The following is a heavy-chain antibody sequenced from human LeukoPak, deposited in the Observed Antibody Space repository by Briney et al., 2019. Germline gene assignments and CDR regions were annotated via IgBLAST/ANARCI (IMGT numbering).Heavy chain of an antibody. V-gene: IGHV2-5*02. J-gene: IGHJ3*02. D-gene: IGHD3-16*01. Sequence: VSGPTLVKPTQTLTLTCTFSGFSLSTSRLGVGWIRQPPGKALEWLALIYWDDDKRYSPSLKSRLAITKDTSKNQVGLTMTSMYPVDTATYYCSDESVWAHDAFDIWGQGTMVTVAS. CDR3: SDESVWAHDAFDI. CDR2: IYWDDDK. CDR1: GFSLSTSRLG.